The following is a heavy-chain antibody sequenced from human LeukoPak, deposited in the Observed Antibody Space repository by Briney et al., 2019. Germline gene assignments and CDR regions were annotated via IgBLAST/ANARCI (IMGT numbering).Heavy chain of an antibody. CDR3: ARDLSPTVPSDY. V-gene: IGHV1-18*01. Sequence: ASVKVSCKASGYTFTSYGISWVRQAPGQGLGWMGWISAYNGNTNYAQKLQGRVTMTTDTSTSTAYMELRSLRSDDTAVYYCARDLSPTVPSDYWGQGTLVTVSS. CDR2: ISAYNGNT. J-gene: IGHJ4*02. CDR1: GYTFTSYG. D-gene: IGHD4-17*01.